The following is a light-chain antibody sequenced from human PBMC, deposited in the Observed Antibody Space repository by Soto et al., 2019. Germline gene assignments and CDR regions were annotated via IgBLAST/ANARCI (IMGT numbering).Light chain of an antibody. J-gene: IGKJ1*01. Sequence: EVVLTQSPGTLSLSPGERATLYCRTSQTIVSTYLAWYQHKAGQAPRLLMYGTSSRATGIPDRFSGSGSGTDLTLTISSVEPADYSIYYCQQYSGSPPRTFGQGTKVEIK. CDR2: GTS. CDR3: QQYSGSPPRT. V-gene: IGKV3-20*01. CDR1: QTIVSTY.